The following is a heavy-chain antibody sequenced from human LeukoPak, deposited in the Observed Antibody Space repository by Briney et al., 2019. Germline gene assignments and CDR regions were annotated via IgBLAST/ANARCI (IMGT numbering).Heavy chain of an antibody. J-gene: IGHJ5*02. CDR3: VRGVGVSRFNYFDP. D-gene: IGHD6-13*01. V-gene: IGHV3-33*01. Sequence: GGSLRLPCAASGFTFSSFGMHWVRQAPGKGLEWVAVIWYDASNKYYADSVKGRFTISRDNSKNTLFLQMNSLRDDDTAVYYCVRGVGVSRFNYFDPWGQGTLVIVSS. CDR2: IWYDASNK. CDR1: GFTFSSFG.